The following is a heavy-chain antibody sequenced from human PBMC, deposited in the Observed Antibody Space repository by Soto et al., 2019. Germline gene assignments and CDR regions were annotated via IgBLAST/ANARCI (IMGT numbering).Heavy chain of an antibody. Sequence: GGSLRLSCTASGFTFGDYAMSWFRQAPGKGLEWVGFIRSKAYGGTTEYAASVKGRFTISRDDSKSIAHLQMNSLKTEDTAVYYCTRGRRDDIVVVVAAGGWWFDPWGQGTLVTVSS. CDR3: TRGRRDDIVVVVAAGGWWFDP. CDR2: IRSKAYGGTT. CDR1: GFTFGDYA. J-gene: IGHJ5*02. D-gene: IGHD2-15*01. V-gene: IGHV3-49*03.